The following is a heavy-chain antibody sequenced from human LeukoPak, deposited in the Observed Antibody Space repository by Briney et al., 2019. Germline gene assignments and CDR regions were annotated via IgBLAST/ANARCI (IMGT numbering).Heavy chain of an antibody. CDR3: AKGLHSAYERFNFFYYGMDV. V-gene: IGHV3-23*01. CDR1: GVTSTNYA. Sequence: GGSLRLSCAASGVTSTNYAMTWVRQAPGKGLEWVSSFSGCGGGTYYAHSVKGRFTFSRDNSKNTLYLQMNSLRAEDTAIYYCAKGLHSAYERFNFFYYGMDVWGQGTTVTVSS. J-gene: IGHJ6*02. CDR2: FSGCGGGT. D-gene: IGHD5-12*01.